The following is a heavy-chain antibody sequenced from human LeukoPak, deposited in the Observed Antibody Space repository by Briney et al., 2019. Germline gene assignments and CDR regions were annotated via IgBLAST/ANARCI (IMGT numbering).Heavy chain of an antibody. J-gene: IGHJ4*02. D-gene: IGHD1-7*01. CDR2: IHYSGLT. Sequence: SETLSLTCTVYGGSVNCYYWNWIRQAPGKGLEWIGFIHYSGLTVYSPSLQSRVSMSVDTSRNQFSLDLSSVTAADTALYYCARDPPEDEWNSLDSWGQGILVTVSS. CDR1: GGSVNCYY. V-gene: IGHV4-59*02. CDR3: ARDPPEDEWNSLDS.